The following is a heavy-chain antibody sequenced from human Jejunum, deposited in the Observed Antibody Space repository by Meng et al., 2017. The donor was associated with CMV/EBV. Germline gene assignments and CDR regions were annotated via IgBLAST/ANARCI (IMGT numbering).Heavy chain of an antibody. CDR1: GYTFTNYG. V-gene: IGHV1-8*02. CDR2: MNPNRGTT. D-gene: IGHD6-19*01. J-gene: IGHJ4*02. CDR3: ATGVADFEY. Sequence: QAQLGQAGGEVKKPGASLKVSCKASGYTFTNYGITWVRQAPGQGLEWMGWMNPNRGTTGYAQKFQGRVTMTRNISKSTAYMDLSSLRSEDTAVYYCATGVADFEYWGQGTLVTVSS.